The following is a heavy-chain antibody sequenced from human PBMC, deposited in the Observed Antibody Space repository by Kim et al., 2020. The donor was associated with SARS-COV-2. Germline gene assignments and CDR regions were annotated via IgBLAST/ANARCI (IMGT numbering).Heavy chain of an antibody. CDR1: GFTFDDYG. CDR2: INWNGGST. Sequence: GGSLRLSCAASGFTFDDYGMSWVRQAPGKGLEWVSGINWNGGSTGYADSVKGRFTISRDNAKNSLYLQMNSLRAEDTALYHCARGNAESSSSPLGYWGQGTLVTVSS. J-gene: IGHJ4*02. V-gene: IGHV3-20*01. CDR3: ARGNAESSSSPLGY. D-gene: IGHD6-6*01.